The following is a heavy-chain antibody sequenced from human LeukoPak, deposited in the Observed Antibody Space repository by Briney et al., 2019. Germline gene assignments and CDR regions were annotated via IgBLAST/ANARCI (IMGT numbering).Heavy chain of an antibody. D-gene: IGHD6-19*01. J-gene: IGHJ4*02. CDR1: GYTFTSYG. CDR3: ARGGVCAYSSGWYCFDY. Sequence: GASVTVSCKASGYTFTSYGISWVRQAPGQGLEWMGWISAYNGNTNYAQKLQGRVTMTTDTSTSTAYMELRSLRSDDTAVYYCARGGVCAYSSGWYCFDYCGQGTLVTVSS. CDR2: ISAYNGNT. V-gene: IGHV1-18*04.